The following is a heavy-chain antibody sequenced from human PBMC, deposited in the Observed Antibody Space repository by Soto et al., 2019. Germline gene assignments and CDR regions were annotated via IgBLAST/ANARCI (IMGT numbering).Heavy chain of an antibody. CDR2: ISYNGDNQ. D-gene: IGHD3-10*01. CDR1: GFTFNSYN. Sequence: QEQLVESGGDVVQPGRSLRLSCAAAGFTFNSYNMHWVRQAPGKGPEWVAVISYNGDNQYYLDSVKGRFTISRDNPNKKLYLEMNSLRPEDTAVYFCARNSRGLGYQDGMDVWGQGTTVIVSS. CDR3: ARNSRGLGYQDGMDV. J-gene: IGHJ6*02. V-gene: IGHV3-30*03.